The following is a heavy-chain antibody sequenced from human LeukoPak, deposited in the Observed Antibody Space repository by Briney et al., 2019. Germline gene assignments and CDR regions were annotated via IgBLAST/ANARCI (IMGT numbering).Heavy chain of an antibody. V-gene: IGHV4-38-2*01. Sequence: SETLSLTCAVSGYSISSGYYWGWIRQPPGKGLEWIGSIYHSGSTYYNPSLKSRVTISVDTSKNQFSLKLSFVTAADTAVYYCARQYDSHFYYYLDLWGTGTTVTVSS. CDR2: IYHSGST. CDR3: ARQYDSHFYYYLDL. D-gene: IGHD3-3*01. J-gene: IGHJ6*03. CDR1: GYSISSGYY.